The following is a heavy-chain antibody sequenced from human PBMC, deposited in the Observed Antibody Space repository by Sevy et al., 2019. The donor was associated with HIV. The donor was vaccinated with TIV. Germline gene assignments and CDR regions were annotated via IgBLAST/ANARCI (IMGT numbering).Heavy chain of an antibody. Sequence: GGSLRLSCAASGFTFSSYGMHWVRQAPGKGLEWVAFIRYDGSNKYYADSVKGRFTISRDNSKNMLYLQMNSLRAEDTAVYYCAKDRGYYASSGYYYFDYWGQGTLVTVSS. V-gene: IGHV3-30*02. J-gene: IGHJ4*02. CDR2: IRYDGSNK. CDR1: GFTFSSYG. D-gene: IGHD3-22*01. CDR3: AKDRGYYASSGYYYFDY.